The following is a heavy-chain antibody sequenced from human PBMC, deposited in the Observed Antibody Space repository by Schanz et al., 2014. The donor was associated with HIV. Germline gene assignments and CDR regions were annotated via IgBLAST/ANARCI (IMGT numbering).Heavy chain of an antibody. CDR1: GITFSSSV. D-gene: IGHD5-12*01. CDR3: AKDLGGFSAYEAYTSGRGY. Sequence: RLVESGGGVVQPGRSLRLSCAASGITFSSSVMHWVRQAPGKGLDWVAAMSHDGFSKYFADSVKGRFTISRENSKNTVHLQMDSLRPEDTAVYYCAKDLGGFSAYEAYTSGRGYWGQGTLVIVSS. CDR2: MSHDGFSK. V-gene: IGHV3-30*04. J-gene: IGHJ4*02.